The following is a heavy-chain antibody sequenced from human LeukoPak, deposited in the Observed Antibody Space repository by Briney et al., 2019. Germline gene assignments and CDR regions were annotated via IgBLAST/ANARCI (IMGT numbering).Heavy chain of an antibody. Sequence: GGSLRLSCAASGFTFNSYSMNWVRQAPGKGLEWVSSISGSNSYIYYADSMKGRFTISRDNAKNSLSLQMNSLRAEDTAVYYCARETPDSSGWDWGQGTLVTVSS. V-gene: IGHV3-21*01. CDR3: ARETPDSSGWD. CDR1: GFTFNSYS. J-gene: IGHJ4*02. D-gene: IGHD6-19*01. CDR2: ISGSNSYI.